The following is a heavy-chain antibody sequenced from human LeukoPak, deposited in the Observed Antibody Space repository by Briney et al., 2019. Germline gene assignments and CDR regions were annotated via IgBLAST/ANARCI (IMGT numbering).Heavy chain of an antibody. CDR2: ISGSGGST. Sequence: PGGSLRLSCAASGFTFDDYAVHWVRQAPGKGLEWVSAISGSGGSTYYADSVKGRFTISRDNSKNTLYLQMNSLRAEDTAVYYCAKGAYGDYYYYMDVWGKGTTVTVSS. V-gene: IGHV3-23*01. J-gene: IGHJ6*03. D-gene: IGHD4-17*01. CDR1: GFTFDDYA. CDR3: AKGAYGDYYYYMDV.